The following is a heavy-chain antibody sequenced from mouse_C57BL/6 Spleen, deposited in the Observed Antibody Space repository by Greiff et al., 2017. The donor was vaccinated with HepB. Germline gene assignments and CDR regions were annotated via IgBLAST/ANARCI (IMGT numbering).Heavy chain of an antibody. CDR3: VHYYGSSYGFAY. CDR1: GFSFNTYA. Sequence: EVHLVESGGGLVQPKGSLKLSCAASGFSFNTYAMNWVRQAPGKGLEWVARIRSKSNNYATYYADSVKDRFTISRDDSESMLYLQMNNLKTEDTAMYYCVHYYGSSYGFAYWGQGTLVTVSA. J-gene: IGHJ3*01. D-gene: IGHD1-1*01. V-gene: IGHV10-1*01. CDR2: IRSKSNNYAT.